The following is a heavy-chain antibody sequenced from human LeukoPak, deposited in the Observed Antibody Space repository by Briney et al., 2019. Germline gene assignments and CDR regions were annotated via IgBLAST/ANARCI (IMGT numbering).Heavy chain of an antibody. Sequence: GASVKVSCKVSGYTFTDYYMHWVQQAPGKGLEWMGLVDPEDGETIYAEKFQGRVTITADTSTDTAYMELSSLRSEDTAVYYCAAETKLLHFYYTGQGTLCTPSS. V-gene: IGHV1-69-2*01. CDR3: AAETKLLHFYY. J-gene: IGHJ4*02. CDR1: GYTFTDYY. D-gene: IGHD2-15*01. CDR2: VDPEDGET.